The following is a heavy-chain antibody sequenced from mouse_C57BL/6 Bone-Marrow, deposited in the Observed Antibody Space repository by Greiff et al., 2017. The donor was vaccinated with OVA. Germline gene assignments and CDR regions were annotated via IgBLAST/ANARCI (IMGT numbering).Heavy chain of an antibody. Sequence: EVQLQQSVAELVRPGASVKLSCTASGFNIKNTYMHWVKQRPEQGLEWIGRIDPANGNTKYAPKFQGKATITADTSSNTAYLQLSSLTSEDTAIYYCARSTIYYGSSPSEYFDVWGTGTTVTVSS. CDR3: ARSTIYYGSSPSEYFDV. CDR2: IDPANGNT. J-gene: IGHJ1*03. V-gene: IGHV14-3*01. CDR1: GFNIKNTY. D-gene: IGHD1-1*01.